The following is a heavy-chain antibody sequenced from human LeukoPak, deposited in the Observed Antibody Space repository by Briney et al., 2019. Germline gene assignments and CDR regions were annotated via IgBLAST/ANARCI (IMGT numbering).Heavy chain of an antibody. J-gene: IGHJ4*02. CDR1: GYTFTSYG. D-gene: IGHD3-3*01. CDR2: ISAYNGNT. V-gene: IGHV1-18*01. Sequence: ASVTVSCKASGYTFTSYGISWVRQAPGQGLEWMGWISAYNGNTNYAQKLQGRVTMTTDTSTSTAYMELRSLRSDDTAVYYCARDIYDFWSGYFSSSYFDYWGQGTLVTVSS. CDR3: ARDIYDFWSGYFSSSYFDY.